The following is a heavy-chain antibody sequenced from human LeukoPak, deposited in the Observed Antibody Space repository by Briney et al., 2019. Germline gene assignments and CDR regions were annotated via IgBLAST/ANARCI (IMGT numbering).Heavy chain of an antibody. D-gene: IGHD3-22*01. V-gene: IGHV4-59*01. J-gene: IGHJ5*02. CDR2: IYYSGST. Sequence: PSETLSLTCTVSGDSISSYYGSWVRQPPGKVLERVGYIYYSGSTNYNPSLKSRVTISVDTSNNQFSLKLSSVTAADTAVYYCARVSVYYDSSGYSYNWFDPWGQGTLVTVSS. CDR1: GDSISSYY. CDR3: ARVSVYYDSSGYSYNWFDP.